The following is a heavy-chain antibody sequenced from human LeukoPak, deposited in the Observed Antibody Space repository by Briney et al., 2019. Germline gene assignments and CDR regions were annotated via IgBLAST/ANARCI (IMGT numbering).Heavy chain of an antibody. J-gene: IGHJ5*02. CDR2: MNHSGST. CDR1: GGSFSGYY. Sequence: SETLSLTCAVYGGSFSGYYWSWIRQPPGKGLGWIGEMNHSGSTNYNPSLKSRVTISVDPSKNQFYLKLSSVTAADTAVYYCARVLGYSSGLNWFDPWGQGTLVTVPS. D-gene: IGHD6-19*01. CDR3: ARVLGYSSGLNWFDP. V-gene: IGHV4-34*01.